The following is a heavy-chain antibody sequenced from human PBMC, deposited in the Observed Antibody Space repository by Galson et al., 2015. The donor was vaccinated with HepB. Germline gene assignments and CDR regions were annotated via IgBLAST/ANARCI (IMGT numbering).Heavy chain of an antibody. J-gene: IGHJ6*02. CDR3: ATVRAYCGGDCWDYYGMDV. CDR2: IDPGDGET. CDR1: GYSLTELS. D-gene: IGHD2-21*02. Sequence: SVKVSCKVSGYSLTELSMHWVRQAPGKGLEWMGGIDPGDGETSYAQKFQDRVTMTEDTSTDTAYMELSSLRSDDTAVYYCATVRAYCGGDCWDYYGMDVWGQGTTVTVSS. V-gene: IGHV1-24*01.